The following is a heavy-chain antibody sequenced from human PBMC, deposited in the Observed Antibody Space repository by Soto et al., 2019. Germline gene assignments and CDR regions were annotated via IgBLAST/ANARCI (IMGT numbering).Heavy chain of an antibody. V-gene: IGHV4-34*01. CDR2: INHSGST. CDR1: GGSFSGYY. D-gene: IGHD5-18*01. Sequence: QVQLQQWGAGLLKPSETLSLTRAVYGGSFSGYYWSWIRQPPGKGLEWIGEINHSGSTNYNPSLKSRVTISVDTSKNQFSLKLSSVTAADTAVYYCARGSAMVRYYYYGMDVWGQGTTVTVSS. CDR3: ARGSAMVRYYYYGMDV. J-gene: IGHJ6*02.